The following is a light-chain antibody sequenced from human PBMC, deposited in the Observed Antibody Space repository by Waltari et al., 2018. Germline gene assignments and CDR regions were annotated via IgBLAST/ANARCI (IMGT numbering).Light chain of an antibody. V-gene: IGKV4-1*01. CDR2: WAS. CDR3: QQYYSIPYT. Sequence: DIVMTQSPDSLAVSLGERATINCKSSQSLVYNSNNRNYLAWYPLKPGQPPRLLIYWASTRESGVPDRFSGSGSGTDFTLTIRSLQAEDVAVYYCQQYYSIPYTFGQGTKLEIK. J-gene: IGKJ2*01. CDR1: QSLVYNSNNRNY.